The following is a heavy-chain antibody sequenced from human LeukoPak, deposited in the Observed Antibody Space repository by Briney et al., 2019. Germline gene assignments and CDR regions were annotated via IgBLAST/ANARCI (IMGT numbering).Heavy chain of an antibody. Sequence: GASVKVSCKASGYTFTSYYMHWVRLAPGQGLEWMGIINPSGGSTSYAQKFQGRVTMTRDTSTSTVYMELSSLRSEDTAVYYCAREQSIYGSGSYYFDYWGQGTLVTVSS. CDR1: GYTFTSYY. J-gene: IGHJ4*02. CDR2: INPSGGST. V-gene: IGHV1-46*01. D-gene: IGHD3-10*01. CDR3: AREQSIYGSGSYYFDY.